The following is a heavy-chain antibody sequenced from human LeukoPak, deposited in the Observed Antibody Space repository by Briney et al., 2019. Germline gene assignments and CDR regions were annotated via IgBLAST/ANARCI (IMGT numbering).Heavy chain of an antibody. J-gene: IGHJ4*02. V-gene: IGHV3-15*01. CDR1: GFTFTNAW. Sequence: GGSLRLSCAASGFTFTNAWMSWVRQAPGKGLEWVGRINSKTDGGTIDYAAPVKGRFTISRDDSKNTLYLQMNSLKSEDTAVYYCTTELDVRPNHYWGQGTLVTVSS. D-gene: IGHD1-14*01. CDR2: INSKTDGGTI. CDR3: TTELDVRPNHY.